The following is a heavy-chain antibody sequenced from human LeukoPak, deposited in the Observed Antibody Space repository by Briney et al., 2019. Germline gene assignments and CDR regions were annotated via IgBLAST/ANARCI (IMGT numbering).Heavy chain of an antibody. Sequence: GGSLRLSCAASGFTFTSYWMTWVRQAPGKGLEWVANTKHDGSERYYVDSVKGRFTISRDNVKNSLFLQMDSLRAEDTAVYYCARGGLYGDYYFGYWGQGTLVTVTS. CDR2: TKHDGSER. V-gene: IGHV3-7*04. J-gene: IGHJ4*02. D-gene: IGHD2-21*02. CDR1: GFTFTSYW. CDR3: ARGGLYGDYYFGY.